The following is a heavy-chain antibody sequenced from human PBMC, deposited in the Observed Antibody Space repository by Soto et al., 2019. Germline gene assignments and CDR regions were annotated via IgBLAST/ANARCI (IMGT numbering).Heavy chain of an antibody. V-gene: IGHV3-30-3*01. Sequence: QVQLVESGGGVVQPGRSLSLSCAASGFTFSNNAMDWVRQAPGKGLEWVAVISYDGSNKYIAESVKGRFTISRDNSKNPLFLQMNSLRAEDTAVYYCARGTTTSAFSAMDVWGQGTTVTVSS. J-gene: IGHJ6*02. D-gene: IGHD1-1*01. CDR1: GFTFSNNA. CDR3: ARGTTTSAFSAMDV. CDR2: ISYDGSNK.